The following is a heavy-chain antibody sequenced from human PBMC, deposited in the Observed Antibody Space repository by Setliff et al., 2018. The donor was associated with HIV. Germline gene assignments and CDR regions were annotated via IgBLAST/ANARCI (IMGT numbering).Heavy chain of an antibody. J-gene: IGHJ4*02. CDR3: ARGTGSYGSDY. V-gene: IGHV4-4*09. CDR2: IYTSGST. Sequence: SETLSLTCTVSGGSISSYYWSWIRQPPGKGLEWIGYIYTSGSTNYNPSLKSRVTISVDTSKNQFSLKLSSVTAADTAVYYCARGTGSYGSDYWGQGTLVTVSS. D-gene: IGHD5-18*01. CDR1: GGSISSYY.